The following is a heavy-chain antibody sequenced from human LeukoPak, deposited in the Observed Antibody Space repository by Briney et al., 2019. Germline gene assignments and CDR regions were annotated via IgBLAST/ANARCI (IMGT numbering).Heavy chain of an antibody. Sequence: GGSLRLSCTASGFTFTNYWMSWVRQAPGKGLEWVANIKQDESERHYVDSLRGRFTISRDNAKNSVFLQMNSLRAEDTAVYYCARDGYKDGYFDYWGQGTLVTVSS. V-gene: IGHV3-7*01. J-gene: IGHJ4*02. CDR2: IKQDESER. D-gene: IGHD5-24*01. CDR3: ARDGYKDGYFDY. CDR1: GFTFTNYW.